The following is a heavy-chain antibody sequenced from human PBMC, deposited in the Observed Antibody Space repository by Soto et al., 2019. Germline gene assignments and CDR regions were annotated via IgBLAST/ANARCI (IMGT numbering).Heavy chain of an antibody. Sequence: QVQLQESGPGLVRPSGTLSLTCAVSGDSINSNYCWTWVRQPPGKGLEWIAEIYYSGGTSYNPSLNSRVTISMNKTKNQFSLTLTSVTAADADMYYCARDTGGCLGYWGQGTLVTVSS. V-gene: IGHV4-4*02. J-gene: IGHJ4*02. CDR3: ARDTGGCLGY. D-gene: IGHD3-16*01. CDR1: GDSINSNYC. CDR2: IYYSGGT.